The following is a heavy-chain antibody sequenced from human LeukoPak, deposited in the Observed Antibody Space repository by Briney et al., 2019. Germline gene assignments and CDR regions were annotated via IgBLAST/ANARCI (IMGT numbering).Heavy chain of an antibody. Sequence: SETLSLTCTFSADPFSHYYWSWIRQPPGKGLEWLGHIYSTGSTDYNPSLRSRVVISIDSSTNQFSLKLRSVTAADTAFYYCARLRWQLVGPYFDSWSQGTLVTVSS. CDR1: ADPFSHYY. J-gene: IGHJ4*02. CDR2: IYSTGST. V-gene: IGHV4-59*01. CDR3: ARLRWQLVGPYFDS. D-gene: IGHD1-26*01.